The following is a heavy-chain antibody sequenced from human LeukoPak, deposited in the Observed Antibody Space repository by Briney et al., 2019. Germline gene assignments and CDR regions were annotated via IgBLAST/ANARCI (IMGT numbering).Heavy chain of an antibody. V-gene: IGHV3-64*01. CDR1: GFSFSNYA. Sequence: GGSLRLSCAASGFSFSNYAMHWVRQAPGKGLEYVSAINPDGSNTYYASSVKGRFTISRDNSKNILYLQMGSLRAEDMAVYYCARDHYYDRSGYDYWGQGTLVTVSS. CDR2: INPDGSNT. CDR3: ARDHYYDRSGYDY. J-gene: IGHJ4*02. D-gene: IGHD3-22*01.